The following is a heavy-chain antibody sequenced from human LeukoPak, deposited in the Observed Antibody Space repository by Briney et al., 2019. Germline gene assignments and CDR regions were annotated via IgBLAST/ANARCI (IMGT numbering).Heavy chain of an antibody. CDR3: ARRSYYDSGGYYYDF. J-gene: IGHJ4*02. CDR2: IYPDDSDT. D-gene: IGHD3-22*01. Sequence: PGESLKISCKGSGYIFTNYWIAWVRQMPGKGLEWMGIIYPDDSDTRYSPSFQGQVTISADKSISTAYLQWSSLKASDTAMYYCARRSYYDSGGYYYDFWGQGTLVTVSS. CDR1: GYIFTNYW. V-gene: IGHV5-51*01.